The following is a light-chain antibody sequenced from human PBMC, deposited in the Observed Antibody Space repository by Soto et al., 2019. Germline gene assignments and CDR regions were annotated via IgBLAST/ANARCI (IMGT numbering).Light chain of an antibody. CDR2: DAS. V-gene: IGKV1-5*01. CDR3: QQYNSVPWT. J-gene: IGKJ1*01. Sequence: HMTQSPSTLSASVGDRVTITCRASQSIRSWLAWYQQRPGQDPKVLIYDASNLASGVPSRFSGSGSGTEFTLSNSSLQPDDFATYYGQQYNSVPWTFGRWTKVEIK. CDR1: QSIRSW.